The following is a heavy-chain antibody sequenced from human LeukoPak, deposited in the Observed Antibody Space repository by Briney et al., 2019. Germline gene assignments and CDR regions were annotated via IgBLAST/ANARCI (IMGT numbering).Heavy chain of an antibody. Sequence: GASVKASCKASGGTFSSYAISWVRQAPGQGLEWMGGIIPIFGTANYAQKFQGRVTITADESTSTAYMELSSLRSEDTAVYYCARCYDSSGYYYLDYWGQGTLVTVSS. V-gene: IGHV1-69*13. CDR3: ARCYDSSGYYYLDY. CDR1: GGTFSSYA. CDR2: IIPIFGTA. J-gene: IGHJ4*02. D-gene: IGHD3-22*01.